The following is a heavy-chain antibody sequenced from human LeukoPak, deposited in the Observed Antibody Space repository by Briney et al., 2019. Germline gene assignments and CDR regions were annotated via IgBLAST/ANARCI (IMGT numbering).Heavy chain of an antibody. CDR2: IRYDVSNK. CDR3: AKDQGSSGWYWWFDP. Sequence: GGSLRLSCAASGFTFSSYGMHWVRQAPGKGLEWVAFIRYDVSNKYYADSVNGRITISRDNSKNALYLQMNSLRGEDTAVYYCAKDQGSSGWYWWFDPWGQGTLVTVSS. V-gene: IGHV3-30*02. CDR1: GFTFSSYG. D-gene: IGHD6-19*01. J-gene: IGHJ5*02.